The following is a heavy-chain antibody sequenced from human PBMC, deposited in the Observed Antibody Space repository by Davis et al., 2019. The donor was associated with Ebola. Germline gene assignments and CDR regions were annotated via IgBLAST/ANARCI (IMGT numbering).Heavy chain of an antibody. V-gene: IGHV3-23*01. J-gene: IGHJ6*04. CDR2: ISGSGGST. CDR3: ARKGGMDV. Sequence: GESLKISCAASGFTFSSYAMSWVRQAPGKGLEWVSAISGSGGSTYYADSVKGRFTISRDNSKNTLYLQMNSLRAEDTAVYYCARKGGMDVWGKGTTVTVSS. CDR1: GFTFSSYA.